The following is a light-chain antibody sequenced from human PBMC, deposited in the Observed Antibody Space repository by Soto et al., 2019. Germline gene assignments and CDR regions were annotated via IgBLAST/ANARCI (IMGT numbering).Light chain of an antibody. Sequence: DIVMTQSPDSLAVSLGERATINCRSSQSVLSSSNSKNYLAWYQQKSGQPPKLLIYWASTRESGVPDRFSGSGSGTAFTLTISCLQADDVAVYYCQQYVSTRPLTFGGGTKVEIK. CDR3: QQYVSTRPLT. CDR1: QSVLSSSNSKNY. J-gene: IGKJ4*02. CDR2: WAS. V-gene: IGKV4-1*01.